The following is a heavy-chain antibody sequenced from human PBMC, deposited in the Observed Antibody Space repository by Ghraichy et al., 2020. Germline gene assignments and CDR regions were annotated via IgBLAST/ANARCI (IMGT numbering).Heavy chain of an antibody. J-gene: IGHJ4*02. Sequence: SETLSLTCAVYGGSFSGYYWSWIRQPPGKGLEWIGEINHSGSTNYNPSLKSRVTISVDTSKNQFSLKLSSVTAADTAVYYCASEVEDGYSGTDYWGQGTLVTVSS. CDR1: GGSFSGYY. CDR3: ASEVEDGYSGTDY. D-gene: IGHD5-24*01. V-gene: IGHV4-34*01. CDR2: INHSGST.